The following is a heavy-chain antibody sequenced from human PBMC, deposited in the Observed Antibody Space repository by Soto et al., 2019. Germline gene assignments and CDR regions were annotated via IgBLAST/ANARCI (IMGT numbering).Heavy chain of an antibody. D-gene: IGHD6-13*01. CDR1: GGTFSSYT. CDR2: IIPILGIA. CDR3: ARDKGIAAAGTGDDAFDI. V-gene: IGHV1-69*04. Sequence: SVKVSCKASGGTFSSYTISWVRQAPGQGLEWMGRIIPILGIANYAQKFQGRVTITADKSTSTADMELSSLRSEDTAVYYCARDKGIAAAGTGDDAFDIWGQGTMVTVSS. J-gene: IGHJ3*02.